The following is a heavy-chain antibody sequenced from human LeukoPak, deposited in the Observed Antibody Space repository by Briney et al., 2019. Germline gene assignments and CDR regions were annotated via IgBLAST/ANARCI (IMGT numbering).Heavy chain of an antibody. J-gene: IGHJ6*02. D-gene: IGHD2-2*01. Sequence: GGSLRLSCAASGFTFSTYAMHWVRQAPGKGLEWVAVISNDATKKYYADSVKGRSTISRDNSENTLYLQMNSLRAEDTAVYYCAKDLDCSSTSCYANYYYYGMDVWGQGTTVTVSS. CDR2: ISNDATKK. CDR1: GFTFSTYA. V-gene: IGHV3-30*18. CDR3: AKDLDCSSTSCYANYYYYGMDV.